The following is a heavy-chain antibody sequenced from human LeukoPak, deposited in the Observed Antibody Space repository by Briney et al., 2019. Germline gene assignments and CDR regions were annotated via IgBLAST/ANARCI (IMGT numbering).Heavy chain of an antibody. CDR2: INHSGST. CDR3: ARGLGYCSSTSCDDY. V-gene: IGHV4-34*01. CDR1: GGSFSGYY. Sequence: SETLSLTCAVYGGSFSGYYWSWIRQPPGKGLEWLGEINHSGSTNYNPSLKSRVTISVDTSKNQFSLKLSSVTAADTAVYYCARGLGYCSSTSCDDYWGQGTLVTVSS. D-gene: IGHD2-2*01. J-gene: IGHJ4*02.